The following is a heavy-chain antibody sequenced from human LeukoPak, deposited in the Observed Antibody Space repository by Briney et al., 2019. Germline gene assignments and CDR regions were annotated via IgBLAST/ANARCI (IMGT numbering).Heavy chain of an antibody. CDR3: ARDGGYYYDSSGYYPGDY. CDR1: GFTFSSYA. Sequence: GRSLRLSCAASGFTFSSYAMHWVRQAPGKGLEWVAVISYDGSNKYYADSVKGRFTVSIDNSKNTLYLQMNGLRAEDTAVYYCARDGGYYYDSSGYYPGDYWGQGTLVTVSS. J-gene: IGHJ4*02. CDR2: ISYDGSNK. D-gene: IGHD3-22*01. V-gene: IGHV3-30-3*01.